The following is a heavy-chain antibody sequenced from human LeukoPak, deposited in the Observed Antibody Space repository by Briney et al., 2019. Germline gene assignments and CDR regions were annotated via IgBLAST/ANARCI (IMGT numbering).Heavy chain of an antibody. CDR3: ARDGGYYYDTSAFSVYFDY. V-gene: IGHV3-21*01. CDR2: TSGISSYI. Sequence: GGSLRLSCAASGFTFSAYSMNWVRQASGEGLEWVSSTSGISSYINYPDSVKGRFTISRDNAKNSLYLQMDSLRAEDTAVYYCARDGGYYYDTSAFSVYFDYWGQGTLVTVSS. CDR1: GFTFSAYS. D-gene: IGHD3-22*01. J-gene: IGHJ4*02.